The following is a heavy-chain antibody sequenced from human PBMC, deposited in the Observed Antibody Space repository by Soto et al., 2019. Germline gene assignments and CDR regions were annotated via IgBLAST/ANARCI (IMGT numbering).Heavy chain of an antibody. D-gene: IGHD6-25*01. CDR2: LYYSGTT. CDR3: ARGDRQSGCISGWVSDY. J-gene: IGHJ4*02. V-gene: IGHV4-31*03. CDR1: CGSINSGGYY. Sequence: QVQLRESGPGLVKPSQTLSLTCTVSCGSINSGGYYWNWIRQHPGKGLEWIGYLYYSGTTYYNPLLSSRVSISADTSENHVSRKLSAVTGAHTAWYFCARGDRQSGCISGWVSDYWGQGTLVNVSS.